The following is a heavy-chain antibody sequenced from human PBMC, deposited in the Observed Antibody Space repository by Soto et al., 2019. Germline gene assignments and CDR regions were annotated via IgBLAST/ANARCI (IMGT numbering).Heavy chain of an antibody. CDR2: ISAYNGNT. Sequence: ASVKVSCKASGGTFSSYAISWVRQAPGQGLEWMGWISAYNGNTNYAQKLQGRVTMTTDTSTSTAYMELRSLRSDDTAVYYCALPNTAYGDYRHWGQGTLVTASS. CDR3: ALPNTAYGDYRH. J-gene: IGHJ4*02. V-gene: IGHV1-18*01. CDR1: GGTFSSYA. D-gene: IGHD4-17*01.